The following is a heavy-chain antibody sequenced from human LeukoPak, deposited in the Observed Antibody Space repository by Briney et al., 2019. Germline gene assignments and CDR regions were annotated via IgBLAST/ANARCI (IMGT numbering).Heavy chain of an antibody. J-gene: IGHJ4*02. D-gene: IGHD2-21*01. CDR1: GFTFSSYS. Sequence: RGSLRLSCAASGFTFSSYSMNWVRQAPGKGLEWVSSISSSSSYIYYADSVKGRFTISRDNVKNSLYLQMNSLRAEDTAVYYCAKAPVTTCSGAYCYPFDYWGQGTLVTVSS. V-gene: IGHV3-21*01. CDR3: AKAPVTTCSGAYCYPFDY. CDR2: ISSSSSYI.